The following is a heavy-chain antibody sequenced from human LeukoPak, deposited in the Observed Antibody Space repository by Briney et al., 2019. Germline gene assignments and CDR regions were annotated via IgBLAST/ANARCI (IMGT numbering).Heavy chain of an antibody. CDR2: IYYSGTT. CDR1: GGSISSYY. J-gene: IGHJ5*02. CDR3: ARGGSYVWRSYRLKSWFDP. Sequence: SETLSLTCTVSGGSISSYYWNWIRQPPGKGLEWIGFIYYSGTTNYNPSLKSRVTISVDTSKNQFSLKLSSVTAADTAVYYCARGGSYVWRSYRLKSWFDPWGQGTLVTVSS. V-gene: IGHV4-59*01. D-gene: IGHD3-16*02.